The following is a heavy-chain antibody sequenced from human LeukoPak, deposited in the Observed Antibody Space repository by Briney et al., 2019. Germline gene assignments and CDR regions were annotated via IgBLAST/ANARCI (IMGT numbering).Heavy chain of an antibody. CDR3: ARGYYGSGNNNWFDP. CDR1: GASISSTSYY. V-gene: IGHV4-39*07. D-gene: IGHD3-10*01. Sequence: SETLSLTCTVSGASISSTSYYWGWIRQPPGKGLEWIGSTYYRGTTYYNPSLKSRVTISVDTSKNQFSLQLSSVTAADTAVYYCARGYYGSGNNNWFDPWGQGTLVTVSS. CDR2: TYYRGTT. J-gene: IGHJ5*02.